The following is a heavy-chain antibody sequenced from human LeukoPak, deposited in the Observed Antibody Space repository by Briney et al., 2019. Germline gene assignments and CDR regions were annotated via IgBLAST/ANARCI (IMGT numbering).Heavy chain of an antibody. Sequence: SETLSLTCTVSGGSISSGGYYWSWIRQHPGKGLEWIGYIYYSGSTYYNPSLKSRVTISVDTSKNQFSLKLSSVTAADTAVYYCAQGIAVAGTWYYGMDVWGQGTTVTVSS. CDR1: GGSISSGGYY. CDR3: AQGIAVAGTWYYGMDV. D-gene: IGHD6-19*01. V-gene: IGHV4-31*03. CDR2: IYYSGST. J-gene: IGHJ6*02.